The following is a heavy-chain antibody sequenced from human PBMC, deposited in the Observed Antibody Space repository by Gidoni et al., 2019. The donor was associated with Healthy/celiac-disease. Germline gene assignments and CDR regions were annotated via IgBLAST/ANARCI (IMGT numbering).Heavy chain of an antibody. J-gene: IGHJ3*01. CDR1: GGSFSGYY. CDR3: ARRGLLWFGELLSV. CDR2: INHSGST. V-gene: IGHV4-34*01. D-gene: IGHD3-10*01. Sequence: QVQLQQWGARLLKPSETPSLTRAVYGGSFSGYYWSWIRQPPRKGLDWNGEINHSGSTNYNPSLKSRVTISVDTSRNQFSLKLSSVTAADTAVYYCARRGLLWFGELLSVWGQGTMVTVSA.